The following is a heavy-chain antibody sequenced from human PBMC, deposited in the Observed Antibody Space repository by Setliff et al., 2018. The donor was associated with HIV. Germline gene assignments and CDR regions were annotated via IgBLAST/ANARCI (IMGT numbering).Heavy chain of an antibody. D-gene: IGHD6-19*01. V-gene: IGHV4-34*01. J-gene: IGHJ4*02. CDR2: INHSGST. CDR1: GGSLSDHY. CDR3: ARDPSSSGWSEGLYYFDS. Sequence: SETLPLTCAVHGGSLSDHYWSWIRQPPGKGLEWIGEINHSGSTNYNPSLRSRVSISVDTSKNQFSLRLSSVTAADTAVYYCARDPSSSGWSEGLYYFDSWGRGTLVTVSS.